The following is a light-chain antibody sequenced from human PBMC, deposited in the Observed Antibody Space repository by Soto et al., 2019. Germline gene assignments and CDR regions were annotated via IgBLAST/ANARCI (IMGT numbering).Light chain of an antibody. CDR2: GAS. CDR3: QQYNKWPPYT. CDR1: PSVSSN. J-gene: IGKJ2*01. Sequence: EIVMPQSPATLSVSPGERATLSCRASPSVSSNLAWYQQQPGQAPRLLIYGASTRATGIPARFSGSGSGTEFTLTISSLQSEDFAVYYCQQYNKWPPYTFGQGTKLEIK. V-gene: IGKV3-15*01.